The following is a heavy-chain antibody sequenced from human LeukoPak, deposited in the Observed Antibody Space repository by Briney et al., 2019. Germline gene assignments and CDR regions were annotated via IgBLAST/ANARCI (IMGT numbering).Heavy chain of an antibody. J-gene: IGHJ4*02. CDR1: GFTFSGNW. CDR3: ARRDHFDY. V-gene: IGHV3-74*01. Sequence: PGGSLRLSCAASGFTFSGNWMHWVRQAPGKGLVWVSRINSDGSSTYCADSVKGRFTISRDNAKNTLYLQMNSLSAEDTAVYYCARRDHFDYWGQGTLVTVSS. CDR2: INSDGSST.